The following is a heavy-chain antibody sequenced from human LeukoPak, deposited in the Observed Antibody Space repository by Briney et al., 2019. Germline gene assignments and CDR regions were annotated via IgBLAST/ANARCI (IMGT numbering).Heavy chain of an antibody. CDR3: ARGGLEYYYDSSGYYGPGYFDY. Sequence: GGSLRLSCAASGFTFSSYAMHWVRQAPGKGLEYVSAISSNGGSTYYANSVKGRFTISRDNSKNTLYLQMNSLRAEDTAVYYCARGGLEYYYDSSGYYGPGYFDYWGQGTLVTVSS. CDR1: GFTFSSYA. V-gene: IGHV3-64*01. CDR2: ISSNGGST. J-gene: IGHJ4*02. D-gene: IGHD3-22*01.